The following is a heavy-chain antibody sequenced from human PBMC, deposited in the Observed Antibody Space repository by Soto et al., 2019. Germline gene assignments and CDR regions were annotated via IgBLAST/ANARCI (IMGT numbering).Heavy chain of an antibody. J-gene: IGHJ4*02. Sequence: PGGSLRLSCAVSGFTFRSYSMIWVRQAPGKELEWVSYISHTGTLYYADSVKGRFTISRDNSKNTLYLQMNSLRAEDTAVYYCARDLLRYFDYWGQGTLVTVSS. CDR3: ARDLLRYFDY. V-gene: IGHV3-48*01. CDR2: ISHTGTL. CDR1: GFTFRSYS. D-gene: IGHD3-9*01.